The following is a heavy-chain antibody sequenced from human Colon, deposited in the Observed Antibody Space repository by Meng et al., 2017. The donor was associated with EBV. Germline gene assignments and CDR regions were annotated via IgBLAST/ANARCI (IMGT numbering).Heavy chain of an antibody. CDR3: ARRTTVNLRSFDS. Sequence: QAHIQHWGPGLLVPSGTLSLTCAVSGGSFSGYYWSWIRQAPGKGLEWIGEINHSGSTKFNPSLESRVSISVDPSENQVSLKLTSVTAADTAVYYCARRTTVNLRSFDSWGQGTLVTVSS. J-gene: IGHJ4*02. CDR2: INHSGST. D-gene: IGHD4-17*01. CDR1: GGSFSGYY. V-gene: IGHV4-34*01.